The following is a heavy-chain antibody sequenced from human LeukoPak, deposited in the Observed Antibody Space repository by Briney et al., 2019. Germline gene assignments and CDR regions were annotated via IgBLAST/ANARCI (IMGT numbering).Heavy chain of an antibody. D-gene: IGHD3-16*01. Sequence: SATLSLSCAVSGSSISSGYYWGWLRQPPGKGLEWLGSIYDSGSTYYNPSLKSRVTISVDTSKNHFSLKLSSVTAADTVVHYCARDRGIDAFDIWGQGTMVTVSS. CDR3: ARDRGIDAFDI. V-gene: IGHV4-38-2*02. CDR2: IYDSGST. J-gene: IGHJ3*02. CDR1: GSSISSGYY.